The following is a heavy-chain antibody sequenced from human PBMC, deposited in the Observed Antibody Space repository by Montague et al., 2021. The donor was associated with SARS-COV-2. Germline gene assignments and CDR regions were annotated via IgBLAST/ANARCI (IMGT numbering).Heavy chain of an antibody. D-gene: IGHD3-22*01. J-gene: IGHJ4*02. V-gene: IGHV4-39*01. Sequence: SETLSLTCTVSGGSISSSSYYWGWIRQPPGKGLEWIGSIDYSGSTYYNPSLKSRVTISVDTSKNQFSLKLSSVTAADTAVYYCASPGVYYDSSGLLGFDYWGQGTLVTVSS. CDR1: GGSISSSSYY. CDR2: IDYSGST. CDR3: ASPGVYYDSSGLLGFDY.